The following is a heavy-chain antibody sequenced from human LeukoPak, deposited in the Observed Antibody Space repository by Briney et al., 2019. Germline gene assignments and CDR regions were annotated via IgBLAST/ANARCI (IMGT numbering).Heavy chain of an antibody. CDR3: ARTYYDILTGYYGLFDY. CDR1: GFTFSSYS. CDR2: ISSSSSYI. J-gene: IGHJ4*02. Sequence: PGGSLRLSCAVSGFTFSSYSMNWVRQAPGKGLEWVSSISSSSSYIYYADSVKGRFTISRDNAKNSLYLQMNSLRAEDTAVYYCARTYYDILTGYYGLFDYWGQGTLVTVSS. V-gene: IGHV3-21*01. D-gene: IGHD3-9*01.